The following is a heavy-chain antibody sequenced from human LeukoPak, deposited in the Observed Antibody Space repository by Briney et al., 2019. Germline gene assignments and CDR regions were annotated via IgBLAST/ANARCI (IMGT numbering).Heavy chain of an antibody. Sequence: GASVKVSCKDSGNIFNTYGFSWVRQAPGQGLEWIGWINVHKGNTNYAQKLQGRVTMTTDTSTSTAYMELRSLRSDDTAVYYCARPKYYYGSGSKPEEGYYYYGMDVWGQGTTVTVSS. V-gene: IGHV1-18*01. CDR1: GNIFNTYG. CDR3: ARPKYYYGSGSKPEEGYYYYGMDV. CDR2: INVHKGNT. J-gene: IGHJ6*02. D-gene: IGHD3-10*01.